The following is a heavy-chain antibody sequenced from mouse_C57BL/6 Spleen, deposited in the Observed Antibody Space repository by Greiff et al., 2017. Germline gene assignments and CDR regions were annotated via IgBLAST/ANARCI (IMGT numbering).Heavy chain of an antibody. D-gene: IGHD2-12*01. CDR2: IDPSDSYT. J-gene: IGHJ3*01. V-gene: IGHV1-69*01. CDR3: ARMDGPRRGFAY. Sequence: VQLQQPGAELVMPGASVKLSCKASGYTFTSYWMHWVKQRPGQGLEWIGEIDPSDSYTNYNQKFKGKSTLTVDKSSSTAYMQLISLTSEDSAVYYCARMDGPRRGFAYWGQGTLVTVSA. CDR1: GYTFTSYW.